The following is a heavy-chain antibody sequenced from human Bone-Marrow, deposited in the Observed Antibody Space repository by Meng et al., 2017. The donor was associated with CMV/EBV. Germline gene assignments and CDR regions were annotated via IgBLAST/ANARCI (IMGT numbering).Heavy chain of an antibody. CDR3: ARVLQIIMAARHGWFDP. Sequence: GESLKISCAASGFTVSSNYMSWVRQAPGKGLEWVSVIYSGGSTYYADSVKGRFTISRDNSKNTLYLQMNSLRAEDTAVYYCARVLQIIMAARHGWFDPWGQGTLVTVSS. D-gene: IGHD6-6*01. CDR1: GFTVSSNY. J-gene: IGHJ5*02. CDR2: IYSGGST. V-gene: IGHV3-53*01.